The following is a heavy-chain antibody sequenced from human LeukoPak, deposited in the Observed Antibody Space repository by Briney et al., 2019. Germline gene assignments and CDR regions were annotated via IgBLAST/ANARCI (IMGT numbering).Heavy chain of an antibody. V-gene: IGHV4-34*01. CDR3: ARGPKTRL. CDR2: INHSGST. J-gene: IGHJ3*01. CDR1: GGSFSGYY. Sequence: SETLSLTCAVYGGSFSGYYWSWIRQPPGKGLEWIGEINHSGSTNYNPSLKSRVTISVDTSKNQFSLKLSSVTAADTAVYYCARGPKTRLWGQRTMVIVSS.